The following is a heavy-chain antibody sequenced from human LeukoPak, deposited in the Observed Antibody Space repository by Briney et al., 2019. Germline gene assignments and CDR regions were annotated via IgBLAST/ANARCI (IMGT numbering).Heavy chain of an antibody. CDR3: AAGYCSSTSCSSDAFDI. J-gene: IGHJ3*02. CDR2: IIPIFGTA. V-gene: IGHV1-69*05. D-gene: IGHD2-2*03. CDR1: GYTFTKYY. Sequence: GASVKVSCKASGYTFTKYYIHWVRQAPGQGLEWMGGIIPIFGTANYAQKFQGRVTITTDESTSTAYMELSSLRSEDTAVYYCAAGYCSSTSCSSDAFDIWGQGTMVTVSS.